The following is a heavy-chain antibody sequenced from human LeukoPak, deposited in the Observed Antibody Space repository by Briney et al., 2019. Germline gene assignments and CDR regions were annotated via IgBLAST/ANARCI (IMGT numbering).Heavy chain of an antibody. Sequence: SETLSLTCAVYGGSFSGYYWSWIRQPPGKGLEWIGEINHSGSTNYNTSLKSRVTISVDTSKNQFSLKLSSVTAADTAVYYCARGLRYFDWLSGLFDWGQGTLVTVSS. J-gene: IGHJ4*02. CDR2: INHSGST. D-gene: IGHD3-9*01. CDR1: GGSFSGYY. V-gene: IGHV4-34*01. CDR3: ARGLRYFDWLSGLFD.